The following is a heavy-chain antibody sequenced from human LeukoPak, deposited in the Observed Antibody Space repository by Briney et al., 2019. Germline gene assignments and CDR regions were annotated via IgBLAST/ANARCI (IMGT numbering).Heavy chain of an antibody. D-gene: IGHD6-19*01. Sequence: PGGSLRLSCAASGFAFSFYAMSWLRPPPGKGLEWVSTINANSGTTSYAASVRGRFTISRDNYKNTLYLQVNTLRADDTATYYCAKPISGGLAVTADWFHPWGQGTLVVVSS. V-gene: IGHV3-23*01. CDR1: GFAFSFYA. J-gene: IGHJ5*01. CDR2: INANSGTT. CDR3: AKPISGGLAVTADWFHP.